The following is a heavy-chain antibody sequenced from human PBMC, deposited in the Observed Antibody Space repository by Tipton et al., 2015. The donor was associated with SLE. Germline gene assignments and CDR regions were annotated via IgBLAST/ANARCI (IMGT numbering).Heavy chain of an antibody. J-gene: IGHJ4*02. CDR1: GFTFRIYW. CDR3: ARSRNYGDRYFDY. Sequence: SLRLSCATSGFTFRIYWMTWVRQAPGKGLEWVASINQDGSEQHYVDSVKGRFTISRDNAKNSLYLQMNSLRAEDTAVYYCARSRNYGDRYFDYWGQGTLVTVSS. D-gene: IGHD4-17*01. CDR2: INQDGSEQ. V-gene: IGHV3-7*01.